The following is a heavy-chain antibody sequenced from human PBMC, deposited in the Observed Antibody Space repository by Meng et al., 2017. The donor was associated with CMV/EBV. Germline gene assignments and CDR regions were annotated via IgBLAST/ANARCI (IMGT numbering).Heavy chain of an antibody. J-gene: IGHJ4*02. CDR3: ASYSSSRPTNY. CDR2: ISYDGSNK. CDR1: GFTFSSYA. V-gene: IGHV3-30-3*01. D-gene: IGHD6-6*01. Sequence: GASLKISCAASGFTFSSYAMHWVRQAPGKGLEWVAVISYDGSNKYYADSVKGRFTISRDNSKNTRYLQMNSLRAEDTAVYYCASYSSSRPTNYWGQGTLVTVSS.